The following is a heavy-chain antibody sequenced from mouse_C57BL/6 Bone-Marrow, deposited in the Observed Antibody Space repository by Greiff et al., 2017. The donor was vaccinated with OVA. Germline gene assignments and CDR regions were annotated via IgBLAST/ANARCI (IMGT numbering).Heavy chain of an antibody. CDR1: YFAFMARA. V-gene: IGHV1-49*01. CDR2: FTMYSDAT. J-gene: IGHJ4*01. Sequence: LQQSGAELVRPGSSVKLSCKDSYFAFMARAMHWVKQRPGHGLEWIGSFTMYSDATEYSENFKGKATLTANKSSSTAYMELSSLTSEDSAVYYCARSSYYYGSSYYAMDYWGQGTSVTVSS. CDR3: ARSSYYYGSSYYAMDY. D-gene: IGHD1-1*01.